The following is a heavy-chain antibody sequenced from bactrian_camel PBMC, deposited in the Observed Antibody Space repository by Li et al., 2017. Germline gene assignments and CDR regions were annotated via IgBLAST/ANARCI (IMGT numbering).Heavy chain of an antibody. J-gene: IGHJ4*01. CDR1: GFTFSSYS. Sequence: HVQLVESGGGSVQPGGSLRLSCAASGFTFSSYSMYWVRQAPGKEREGVAHIYTGSHATYYADSVKGRFTISRENDKNTVYLQTNNLKPEDTAMYYCVDDCYGSRYYLARRTNVWGQGTQVTVS. CDR2: IYTGSHAT. D-gene: IGHD6*01. V-gene: IGHV3S1*01. CDR3: VDDCYGSRYYLARRTNV.